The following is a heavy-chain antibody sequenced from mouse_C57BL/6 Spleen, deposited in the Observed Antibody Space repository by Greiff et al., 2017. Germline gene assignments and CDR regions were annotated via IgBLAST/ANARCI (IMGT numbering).Heavy chain of an antibody. CDR2: INYDGSST. J-gene: IGHJ2*01. V-gene: IGHV5-16*01. CDR3: ARYYESFDY. CDR1: GFTFSDYY. D-gene: IGHD1-1*01. Sequence: EVHLVESEGGLVQPGSSMKLSCTASGFTFSDYYMAWVRQVPEKGLEWVANINYDGSSTYYLASLKSRFIISRDNKKNILHLQMRSLKSEDTATYYCARYYESFDYWGQGTTLTVSS.